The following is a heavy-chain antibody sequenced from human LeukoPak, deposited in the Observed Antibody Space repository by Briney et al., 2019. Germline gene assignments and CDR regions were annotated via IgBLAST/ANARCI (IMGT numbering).Heavy chain of an antibody. CDR3: TRLSYYYDISGYYEDY. CDR1: RFTFSSYG. CDR2: ITPSSSYI. D-gene: IGHD3-22*01. Sequence: GGSLRLSCAASRFTFSSYGMHWVRQAPGKGLEWVSSITPSSSYIYYADSVRGRFTISRDIATNSLYLQMHILRAEDKAVYYCTRLSYYYDISGYYEDYWGQGTLVTVSS. V-gene: IGHV3-21*01. J-gene: IGHJ4*02.